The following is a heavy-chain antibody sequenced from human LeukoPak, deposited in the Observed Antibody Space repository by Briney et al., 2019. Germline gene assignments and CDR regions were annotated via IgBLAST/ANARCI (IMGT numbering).Heavy chain of an antibody. CDR1: GGSFSGYY. CDR2: INHSGST. V-gene: IGHV4-34*01. Sequence: ASETLSLTCGVYGGSFSGYYWNWIRQSPGKGLEWIGEINHSGSTNYNPSLKSRVTMSVDTSQKQFSLRLTSVTAADTAVYYCARSSRWGSDYWGQGTLVTVSS. CDR3: ARSSRWGSDY. J-gene: IGHJ4*02. D-gene: IGHD3-10*01.